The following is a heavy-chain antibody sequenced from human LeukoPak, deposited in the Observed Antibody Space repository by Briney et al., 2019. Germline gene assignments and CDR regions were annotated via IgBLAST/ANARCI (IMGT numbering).Heavy chain of an antibody. J-gene: IGHJ4*02. CDR3: ASAVYYGSGSRDY. V-gene: IGHV3-21*01. CDR2: ISSSSSSI. D-gene: IGHD3-10*01. Sequence: GGSLRLSCAASVFTFSSYSMNWVRQAPGKGLEWVSSISSSSSSIYYAASVKAGFTTSRNNTKKSLYLKMSSLRAEDTAVYYCASAVYYGSGSRDYWGQGTLVTVSS. CDR1: VFTFSSYS.